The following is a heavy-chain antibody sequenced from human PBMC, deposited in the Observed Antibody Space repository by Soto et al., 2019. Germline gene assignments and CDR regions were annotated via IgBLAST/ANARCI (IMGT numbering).Heavy chain of an antibody. D-gene: IGHD2-2*01. CDR1: GGTFSSYA. CDR2: IIPIFGTA. J-gene: IGHJ6*02. V-gene: IGHV1-69*06. CDR3: ARDCSSTSCYDYYYYGMDV. Sequence: SVKVSCKASGGTFSSYAISWVRQAPGQGLEWMGGIIPIFGTASYAQKFQGRVTITADKSTSTAYMELSSLRSEDTAVYYCARDCSSTSCYDYYYYGMDVWGQGTTVTVSS.